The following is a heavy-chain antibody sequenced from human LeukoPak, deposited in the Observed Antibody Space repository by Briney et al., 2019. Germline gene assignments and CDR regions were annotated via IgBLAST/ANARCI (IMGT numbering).Heavy chain of an antibody. CDR2: INPSGGST. J-gene: IGHJ3*02. D-gene: IGHD4-17*01. CDR3: ARDVGHYGDYDAFDI. CDR1: GYTFTSYY. V-gene: IGHV1-46*01. Sequence: ASVKVSCKASGYTFTSYYMHWVRQAPGQGLEWMGIINPSGGSTGYAQKFQGRVTMTRDTSTSTVYMELSSLRSEDTAVYYCARDVGHYGDYDAFDIWGQGTMVTVSS.